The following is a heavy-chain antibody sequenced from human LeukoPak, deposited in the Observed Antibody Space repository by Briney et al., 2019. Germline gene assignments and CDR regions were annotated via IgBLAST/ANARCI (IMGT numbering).Heavy chain of an antibody. CDR2: ISYDGSDK. CDR3: VRWSTAFDY. Sequence: GGSLRLSCAASGFTFSNSDIHWVRQAPGKGLEWVAIISYDGSDKYYADSVKGRFTISRDNSKNTLYMQMNSLRAEDTAVYYCVRWSTAFDYWGQGALVTVSS. V-gene: IGHV3-30*03. J-gene: IGHJ4*02. D-gene: IGHD2-15*01. CDR1: GFTFSNSD.